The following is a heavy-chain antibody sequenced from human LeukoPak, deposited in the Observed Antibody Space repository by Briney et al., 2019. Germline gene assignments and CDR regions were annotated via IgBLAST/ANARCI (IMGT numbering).Heavy chain of an antibody. V-gene: IGHV1-69*05. CDR1: LGTFRSYA. J-gene: IGHJ6*03. D-gene: IGHD3-3*01. CDR3: ARVIYDFWSGYYYYMDA. CDR2: INSIFGKA. Sequence: SVKVSCKASLGTFRSYAINWVRQAPGQGGEGMGGINSIFGKANYAQKFQGRVTITTDESTSTAYMELSSLRSEDTAVYYCARVIYDFWSGYYYYMDAWGKGTTVTVSS.